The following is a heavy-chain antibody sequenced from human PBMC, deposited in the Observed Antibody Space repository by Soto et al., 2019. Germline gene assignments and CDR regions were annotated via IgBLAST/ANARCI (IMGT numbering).Heavy chain of an antibody. CDR2: IYYSWQA. Sequence: PSETLSLTWTISCRSISGDYWRWMRHSPGRGLERIWYIYYSWQATHNPALNNRATISMEKSKNQLSLKMSSVTAADTAVYYWERGRGYEGNSKAPYYYGIDVWGQGATVTVSS. D-gene: IGHD6-13*01. V-gene: IGHV4-59*01. CDR3: ERGRGYEGNSKAPYYYGIDV. J-gene: IGHJ6*02. CDR1: CRSISGDY.